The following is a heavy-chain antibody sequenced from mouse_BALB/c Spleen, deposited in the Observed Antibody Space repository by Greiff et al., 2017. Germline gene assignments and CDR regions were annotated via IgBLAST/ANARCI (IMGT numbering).Heavy chain of an antibody. V-gene: IGHV1S56*01. D-gene: IGHD2-4*01. CDR3: ARGDYDGYFDV. J-gene: IGHJ1*01. CDR1: GYTFTSYY. Sequence: VQLQESGPELVKPGASVKMSCKASGYTFTSYYIHWVKQRPGQGLEWIGWIYPGDGSTKYNEKFKGKTTLTADKSSSTAYMLLSSLTSEDSAIYFCARGDYDGYFDVWGAGTTVTVSS. CDR2: IYPGDGST.